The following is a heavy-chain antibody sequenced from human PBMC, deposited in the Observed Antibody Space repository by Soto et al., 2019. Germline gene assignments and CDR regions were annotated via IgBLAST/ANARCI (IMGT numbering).Heavy chain of an antibody. J-gene: IGHJ6*02. Sequence: EVQLVESGGGLVKPGGSLRLSCAASGFTFSSYSMNWVRQAAGKGLEWVSAISSSSSYIYYADSVKGRFTISRDNAKNSLYLPMNSLRAEDTAVYYCARPLYGMDVWGQGTTVTVSS. CDR1: GFTFSSYS. CDR2: ISSSSSYI. V-gene: IGHV3-21*01. CDR3: ARPLYGMDV.